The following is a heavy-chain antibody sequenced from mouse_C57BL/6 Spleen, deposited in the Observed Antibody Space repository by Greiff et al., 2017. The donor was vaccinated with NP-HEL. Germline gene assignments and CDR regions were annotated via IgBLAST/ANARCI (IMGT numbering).Heavy chain of an antibody. CDR2: IYPGSGST. Sequence: QVQLQQSGAELVKPGASVKLSCKASGYTFTDYSIHWVKQRPGQGLEWIGGIYPGSGSTKYNEKFKGKATLTADKSSSTVYMELSSLTSDDSAVYFCARHEESYWYFGGWGTGATVTVAS. J-gene: IGHJ1*03. CDR1: GYTFTDYS. CDR3: ARHEESYWYFGG. V-gene: IGHV1-62-2*01.